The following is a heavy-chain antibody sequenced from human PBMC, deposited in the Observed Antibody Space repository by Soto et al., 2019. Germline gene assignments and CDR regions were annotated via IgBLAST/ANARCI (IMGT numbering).Heavy chain of an antibody. CDR1: GDSVSSNSAA. CDR2: TYYRSKWYN. J-gene: IGHJ3*02. V-gene: IGHV6-1*01. CDR3: ARGDDCSSTSCYTGEDAFDI. D-gene: IGHD2-2*02. Sequence: RSQTLSLTCAISGDSVSSNSAAWNWIRQSPSRGLEWLGRTYYRSKWYNDYAVSVKSRITINPDTSKNQFSLQLNSVTPEDTAVYYCARGDDCSSTSCYTGEDAFDIWGQGTMVTVSS.